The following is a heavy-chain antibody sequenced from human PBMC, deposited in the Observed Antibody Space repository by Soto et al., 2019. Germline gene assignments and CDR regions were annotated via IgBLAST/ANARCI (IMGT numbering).Heavy chain of an antibody. CDR3: SSWGFIVATNWYFDL. V-gene: IGHV3-7*01. CDR1: GFSLSSYW. Sequence: EVQLVESGGGLVLPGGSLGLSCAASGFSLSSYWMSWVRQAPGKGLEWVANIKQDGSEKYYVDSVKGRFTISRDNAKNSLYLQMNSLRAEDTAVYYCSSWGFIVATNWYFDLWGRGTLVTVSS. CDR2: IKQDGSEK. J-gene: IGHJ2*01. D-gene: IGHD5-12*01.